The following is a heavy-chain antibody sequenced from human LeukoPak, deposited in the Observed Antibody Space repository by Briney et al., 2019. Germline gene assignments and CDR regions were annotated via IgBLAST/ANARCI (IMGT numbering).Heavy chain of an antibody. CDR3: AGGMSYDSSGLYYYYGMDV. V-gene: IGHV1-69*04. CDR1: GYTFTSYG. Sequence: SVKVSCKASGYTFTSYGISWVRQAPGQGLEWMGRIIPILGIANYAQKFQGRVTITADKSTSTAYMELSSLRSEDTAVYYCAGGMSYDSSGLYYYYGMDVWGQGTTVTVSS. CDR2: IIPILGIA. J-gene: IGHJ6*02. D-gene: IGHD3-22*01.